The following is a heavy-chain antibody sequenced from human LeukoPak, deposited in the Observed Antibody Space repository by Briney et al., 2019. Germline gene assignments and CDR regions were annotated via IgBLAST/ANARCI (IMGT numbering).Heavy chain of an antibody. CDR3: ARLRRYYGSGSYQIIAYRYYYMDV. V-gene: IGHV4-34*01. D-gene: IGHD3-10*01. Sequence: SETLSLTCAVYGGSFSGYYWSWIRQPPGKGLEWIGEINHSGSTNYNPSLKSRVTISVDTSKNQFSLKLSSVTAADTAMYYCARLRRYYGSGSYQIIAYRYYYMDVWGKGTTVTISS. CDR1: GGSFSGYY. CDR2: INHSGST. J-gene: IGHJ6*03.